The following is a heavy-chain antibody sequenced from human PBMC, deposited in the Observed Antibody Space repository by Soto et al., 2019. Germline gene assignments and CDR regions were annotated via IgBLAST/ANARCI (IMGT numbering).Heavy chain of an antibody. CDR3: GRGPSRRPPAGGTPYYYDMYG. V-gene: IGHV1-8*02. D-gene: IGHD6-13*01. J-gene: IGHJ6*02. CDR2: MNPINGAT. CDR1: GYDFTAYD. Sequence: RASVKVSCKASGYDFTAYDINWGRQASGQGLEWMGWMNPINGATGSARRFQGRGSMTRNTATGTAYLELTSLRSADTAVYYCGRGPSRRPPAGGTPYYYDMYGWGQGTTVTVSS.